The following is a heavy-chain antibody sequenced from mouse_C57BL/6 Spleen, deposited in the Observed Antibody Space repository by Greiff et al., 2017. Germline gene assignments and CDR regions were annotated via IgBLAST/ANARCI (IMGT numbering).Heavy chain of an antibody. CDR3: ARNYYGKTDAMDY. D-gene: IGHD2-1*01. CDR2: LHPNSGST. J-gene: IGHJ4*01. Sequence: VQLQQPGAELVKPGASVKLSCTASGYTFNSSWMHWVKQRPGQGLEWIGMLHPNSGSTNYNEKFKSKATLTADKSASTAYMQLNSLTSEDSAVYYCARNYYGKTDAMDYWGQGTSVTVSA. V-gene: IGHV1-64*01. CDR1: GYTFNSSW.